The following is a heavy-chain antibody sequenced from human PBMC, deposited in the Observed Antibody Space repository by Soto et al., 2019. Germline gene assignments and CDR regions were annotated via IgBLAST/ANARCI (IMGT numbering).Heavy chain of an antibody. CDR2: ISGSGGST. D-gene: IGHD5-12*01. CDR3: ARRRQWLRGSHDY. V-gene: IGHV3-23*01. Sequence: PGGSLRLSCAASGFTFSSYAMSWVRQAPGKGLEWVSAISGSGGSTYYADSVKGRFTISRDNSKNTLYLQMNSLRAEDSAVYYCARRRQWLRGSHDYWGQGTLVTVSS. CDR1: GFTFSSYA. J-gene: IGHJ4*02.